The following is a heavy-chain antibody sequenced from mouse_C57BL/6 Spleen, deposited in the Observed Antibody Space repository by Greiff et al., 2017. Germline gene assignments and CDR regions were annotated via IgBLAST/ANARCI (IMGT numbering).Heavy chain of an antibody. D-gene: IGHD1-1*01. J-gene: IGHJ1*03. Sequence: EVQLQQSGPELVKPGASVKISCKASGYSFTDYNMNWVKQSNGKSLEWIGVINPNYGTTSYNQKFKGKATLTVDQSSSTAYMQLNSLTSEDSAVYYCARFYYYGSSRVDWYFDVWGTGTTVTVSS. CDR3: ARFYYYGSSRVDWYFDV. V-gene: IGHV1-39*01. CDR2: INPNYGTT. CDR1: GYSFTDYN.